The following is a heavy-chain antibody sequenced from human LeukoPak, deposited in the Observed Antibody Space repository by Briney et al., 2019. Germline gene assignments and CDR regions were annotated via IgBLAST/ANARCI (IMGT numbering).Heavy chain of an antibody. CDR3: VRKFPGYNGMDV. D-gene: IGHD1-1*01. J-gene: IGHJ6*02. V-gene: IGHV3-74*03. Sequence: PGGSLRLSCAASGFTFSSYFMHWVRQVPGKGLVWVSRINSDGTNKVYADSVKGRVTISRDNAENTLYLQVNSLRAEDTAVYYCVRKFPGYNGMDVWGQGTTVIVSS. CDR1: GFTFSSYF. CDR2: INSDGTNK.